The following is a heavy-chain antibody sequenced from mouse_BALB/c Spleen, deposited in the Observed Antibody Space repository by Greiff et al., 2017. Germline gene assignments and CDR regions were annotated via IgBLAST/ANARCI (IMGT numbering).Heavy chain of an antibody. CDR1: GFTFSSYT. Sequence: EVMLVESGGGLVKPGGSLKLSCAASGFTFSSYTMSWVRQTPEKRLEWVATISSGGSYTYYPDSVKGRFTISRDNAKNTLYLQMSSLKSEDTAMYYCARGAYYFDYWGQGTTLTVSS. V-gene: IGHV5-6-4*01. J-gene: IGHJ2*01. CDR3: ARGAYYFDY. CDR2: ISSGGSYT.